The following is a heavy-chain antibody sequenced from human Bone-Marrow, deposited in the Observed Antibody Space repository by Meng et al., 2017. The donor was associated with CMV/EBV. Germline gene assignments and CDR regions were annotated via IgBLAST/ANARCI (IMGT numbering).Heavy chain of an antibody. Sequence: SVKVSCKASGGTFSSYTISWVRQAPGQGLEWMGRIIPILGIANYAQKFQGRVTITADKSTSTAYMELGSLRSEDTAVYYCARDGKDIVASYHYYGMDVWGQGPTDTVPS. J-gene: IGHJ6*02. CDR3: ARDGKDIVASYHYYGMDV. V-gene: IGHV1-69*04. D-gene: IGHD5-12*01. CDR1: GGTFSSYT. CDR2: IIPILGIA.